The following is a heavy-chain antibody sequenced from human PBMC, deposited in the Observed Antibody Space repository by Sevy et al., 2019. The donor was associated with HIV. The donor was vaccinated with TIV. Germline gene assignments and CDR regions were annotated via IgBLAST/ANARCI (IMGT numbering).Heavy chain of an antibody. D-gene: IGHD3-22*01. CDR3: ASLPNNYYDRGGYSGDDAFDF. Sequence: GGSLRLSCVASGFTLSNYGMHWVRQAPGKGLEWVATIWNDMTNKYYADSAKGRFTISRDNSKNTLYLQMNSLRAEDKAVYYCASLPNNYYDRGGYSGDDAFDFWGQGTMVTVSS. CDR1: GFTLSNYG. J-gene: IGHJ3*01. CDR2: IWNDMTNK. V-gene: IGHV3-33*01.